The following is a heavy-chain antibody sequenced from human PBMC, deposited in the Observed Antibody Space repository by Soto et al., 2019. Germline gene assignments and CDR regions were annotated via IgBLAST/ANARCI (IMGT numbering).Heavy chain of an antibody. Sequence: SGFTSSTYWLHWVRQAPAQGLAWVSRINSDGSSTSYADSVKGRFTISRDDADNSLYLQMNSLRVEDTAVYYCARDRLARGIPVAGRIDYWGQGALVTVSS. J-gene: IGHJ4*02. V-gene: IGHV3-74*01. CDR3: ARDRLARGIPVAGRIDY. D-gene: IGHD6-19*01. CDR2: INSDGSST. CDR1: GFTSSTYW.